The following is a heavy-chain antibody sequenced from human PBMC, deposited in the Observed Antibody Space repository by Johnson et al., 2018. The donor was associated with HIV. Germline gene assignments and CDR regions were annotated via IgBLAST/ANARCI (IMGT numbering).Heavy chain of an antibody. V-gene: IGHV3-30-3*01. CDR2: ISYNGSDT. D-gene: IGHD3-3*01. J-gene: IGHJ3*02. Sequence: VQLVESGGGVVQPGRSLRLSCAASGFTFSSYAMHWVRQAPGKGLEWVTVISYNGSDTYNADSVKGRFTISRDNSKSTLYLQMNSLRPEDTAVYYCARERSTYYNFGGGPQGHDAFDIWGQGTMVTISS. CDR3: ARERSTYYNFGGGPQGHDAFDI. CDR1: GFTFSSYA.